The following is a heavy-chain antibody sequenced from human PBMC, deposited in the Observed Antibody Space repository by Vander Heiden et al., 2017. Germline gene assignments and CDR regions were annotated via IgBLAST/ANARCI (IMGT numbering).Heavy chain of an antibody. V-gene: IGHV3-21*01. CDR2: ISSSSSYI. CDR1: GFTFSSYS. CDR3: ARDFGVVTLYYYYGMDV. D-gene: IGHD3-3*01. J-gene: IGHJ6*02. Sequence: EVQLVESGGGLVKPGGSLRLSCAASGFTFSSYSMNWVRQAPGKGLEWVSSISSSSSYIYYADSVNGRFTISRDNAKNSLYLQMNSLRAEDTAVYYCARDFGVVTLYYYYGMDVWGQGTTVTVSS.